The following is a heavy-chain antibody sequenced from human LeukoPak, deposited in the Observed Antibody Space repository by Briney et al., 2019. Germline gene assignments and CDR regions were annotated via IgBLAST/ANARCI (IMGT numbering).Heavy chain of an antibody. CDR1: GFMFCSSG. J-gene: IGHJ4*02. CDR3: ARDGGTSHFDY. Sequence: PGRSLRLSCAGSGFMFCSSGMHWVRQAPGKGLEWVAVIWYDGSNKYSGDSVRGRFTISRDNSKNTLYLQMNSLRAEDTAVYYCARDGGTSHFDYWGQGTLVTVSS. V-gene: IGHV3-33*01. CDR2: IWYDGSNK. D-gene: IGHD4-23*01.